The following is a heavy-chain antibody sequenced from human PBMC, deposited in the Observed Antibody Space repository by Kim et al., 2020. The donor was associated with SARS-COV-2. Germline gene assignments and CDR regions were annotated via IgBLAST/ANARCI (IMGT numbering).Heavy chain of an antibody. Sequence: GGSLRLSCVASGFTFDDYTMHWVRQAPGKGLEWVSLISWDGGSTYYADSVKGRFTISRDNSKNSLYLQMNSLRTEDTALYYCAKDSYSGSTPGRYGMDVWGQGTTVTVSS. V-gene: IGHV3-43*01. CDR2: ISWDGGST. J-gene: IGHJ6*02. D-gene: IGHD2-21*01. CDR3: AKDSYSGSTPGRYGMDV. CDR1: GFTFDDYT.